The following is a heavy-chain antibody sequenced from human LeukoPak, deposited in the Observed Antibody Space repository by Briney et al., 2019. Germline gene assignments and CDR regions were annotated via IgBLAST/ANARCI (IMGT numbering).Heavy chain of an antibody. CDR3: ARDRCTSRSCYLTITQKGYFDL. J-gene: IGHJ2*01. V-gene: IGHV1-46*01. CDR2: INPSGGST. D-gene: IGHD2-2*01. CDR1: GYTFTSYY. Sequence: ASVKVSCXASGYTFTSYYMHWVRQAPGQGLEWMAIINPSGGSTSYAQKFQGRVTMTRDTSTSTVYMELSSLRSEDTAVYYCARDRCTSRSCYLTITQKGYFDLWGRGTVVTVSS.